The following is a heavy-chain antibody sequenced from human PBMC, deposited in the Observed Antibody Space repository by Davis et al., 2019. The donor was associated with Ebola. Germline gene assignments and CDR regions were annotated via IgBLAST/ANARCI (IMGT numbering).Heavy chain of an antibody. J-gene: IGHJ2*01. V-gene: IGHV3-23*01. CDR3: ARHINGDFWYFDL. Sequence: GESLKISCAASGFIFSSYVMSWVRQAPGKGLEWVSTLGTSADTYYADSVKGRFPVSRDNSENMVYLQMSTLRAEDTAVYYCARHINGDFWYFDLWGRGTRVTVSS. CDR2: LGTSADT. D-gene: IGHD4-17*01. CDR1: GFIFSSYV.